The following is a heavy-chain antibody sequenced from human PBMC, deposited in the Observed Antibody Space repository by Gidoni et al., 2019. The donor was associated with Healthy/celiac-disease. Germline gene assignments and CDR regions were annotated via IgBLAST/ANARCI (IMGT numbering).Heavy chain of an antibody. Sequence: QVQLVQSGAEVKKPGASVKVSCKASGYTFTSYGISWVRQAPGQGLEWMGWISAYNGNTNYAQKLQGRVTMPTATSTSTAYMELRSLRSDDTAVYYCARDGSFVSHRLRWGLDYWGQGTLVTVSS. V-gene: IGHV1-18*01. CDR3: ARDGSFVSHRLRWGLDY. CDR1: GYTFTSYG. J-gene: IGHJ4*02. CDR2: ISAYNGNT. D-gene: IGHD2-21*02.